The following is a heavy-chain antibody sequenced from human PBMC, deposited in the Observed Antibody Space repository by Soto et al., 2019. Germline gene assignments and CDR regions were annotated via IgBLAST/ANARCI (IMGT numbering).Heavy chain of an antibody. V-gene: IGHV3-21*01. CDR2: ISSSSSYI. J-gene: IGHJ3*02. CDR1: GFTFSSYS. Sequence: EVQLVESGGGLVKPGGSLRLSCAASGFTFSSYSMNWVRQAPGKGLEWVSSISSSSSYIYYADSVKGRFTISRDNAKNSLYLQMNSLRAEDTAVYYCARDRSSSWYGNAFDIWGQGTMVTVSS. D-gene: IGHD6-13*01. CDR3: ARDRSSSWYGNAFDI.